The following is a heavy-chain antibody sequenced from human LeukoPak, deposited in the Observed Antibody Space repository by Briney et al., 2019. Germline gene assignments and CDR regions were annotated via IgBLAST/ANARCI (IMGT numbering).Heavy chain of an antibody. CDR3: AKAGAMILQHYFDY. J-gene: IGHJ4*02. D-gene: IGHD3-22*01. CDR1: GFAFGRPA. V-gene: IGHV3-30*02. CDR2: IRYDGSNK. Sequence: GGSLRLSCAASGFAFGRPAMHWLRQAPGKGLEWVTFIRYDGSNKYYADSVKGRFTISRDNSKNTLYLHMNSLRPEDTALYYCAKAGAMILQHYFDYWGQGTLVTVSS.